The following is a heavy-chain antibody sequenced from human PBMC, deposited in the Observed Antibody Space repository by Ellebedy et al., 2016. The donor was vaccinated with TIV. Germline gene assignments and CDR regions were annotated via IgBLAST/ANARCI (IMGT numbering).Heavy chain of an antibody. CDR3: ARGEVTLYYYGMDV. CDR1: GGSISSFY. CDR2: IYYRGST. J-gene: IGHJ6*02. Sequence: MPSETLSLTCTVSGGSISSFYCSWIRQPPGKGLEWIGYIYYRGSTKYNPSLKSRVTISVDTSKNQFSLKLSSVTAADTAVYYCARGEVTLYYYGMDVWGQGTTVTVSS. V-gene: IGHV4-59*01.